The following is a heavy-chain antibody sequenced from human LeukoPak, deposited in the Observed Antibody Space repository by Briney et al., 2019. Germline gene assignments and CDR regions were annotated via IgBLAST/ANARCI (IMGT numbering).Heavy chain of an antibody. CDR3: AKATGYLL. Sequence: GGSLRLSCAASGYTFSSYGMHWVRQAPGKGLEWVAVISYDGSNKYYADSVKGRFTISRDNSKNTLYLQMNSLRAEDTAVYYCAKATGYLLWGQGTLVTVSS. J-gene: IGHJ4*02. CDR1: GYTFSSYG. V-gene: IGHV3-30*18. D-gene: IGHD1-14*01. CDR2: ISYDGSNK.